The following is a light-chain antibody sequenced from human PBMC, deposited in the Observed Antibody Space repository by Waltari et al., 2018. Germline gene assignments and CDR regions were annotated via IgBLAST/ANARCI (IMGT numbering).Light chain of an antibody. CDR2: DAS. V-gene: IGKV3-11*01. J-gene: IGKJ3*01. CDR1: QSVSSY. Sequence: EIVLTQSPATLSLSPGDRATLSCRASQSVSSYLAWYQQKPGQAPRLLIYDASNRATGIPARFSGSGSGTDFTLTISSLEPEDFAVYYCQQRSNWPFFTFGPGTKVDIK. CDR3: QQRSNWPFFT.